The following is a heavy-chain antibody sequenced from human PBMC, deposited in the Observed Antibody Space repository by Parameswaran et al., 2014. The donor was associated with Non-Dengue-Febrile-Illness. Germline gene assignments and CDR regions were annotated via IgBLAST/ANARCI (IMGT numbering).Heavy chain of an antibody. V-gene: IGHV4-31*02. J-gene: IGHJ4*02. CDR2: IYYSGST. CDR3: ARVRFDSSGYYPAGELDY. D-gene: IGHD3-22*01. Sequence: RWIRQPPGKGLEWIGYIYYSGSTYYNPSLKSRVTISVDTSKNQFSLKLSSVTAADTAVYYCARVRFDSSGYYPAGELDYWGQGTLVTVSS.